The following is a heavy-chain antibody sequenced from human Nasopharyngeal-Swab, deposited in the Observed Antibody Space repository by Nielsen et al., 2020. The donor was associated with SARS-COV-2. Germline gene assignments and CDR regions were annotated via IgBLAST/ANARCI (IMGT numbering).Heavy chain of an antibody. Sequence: SVKVSCKASGGTFSSYATSWVRQAPGQGLEWMGGIIPIFGTANYAQKFQGRVTITADESTSTAYMELSSLRSEDTAVYYCARGIAAAGTLSGYYYGMDVWGQGTTVTVSS. J-gene: IGHJ6*02. CDR1: GGTFSSYA. V-gene: IGHV1-69*13. CDR3: ARGIAAAGTLSGYYYGMDV. D-gene: IGHD6-13*01. CDR2: IIPIFGTA.